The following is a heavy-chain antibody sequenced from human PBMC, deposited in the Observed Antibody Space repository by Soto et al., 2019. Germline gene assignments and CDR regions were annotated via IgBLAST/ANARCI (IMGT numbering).Heavy chain of an antibody. Sequence: PSETLSLTCTVSGGSISSYYWSWIRQPPGRGLEWIGYIYYSGSTNYNPSLKSRVTISVDTSKNQFSLKLSSVTAADTAVYYCARVLDYYYMDVWGKGTTVTVSS. CDR1: GGSISSYY. V-gene: IGHV4-59*01. J-gene: IGHJ6*03. CDR3: ARVLDYYYMDV. CDR2: IYYSGST.